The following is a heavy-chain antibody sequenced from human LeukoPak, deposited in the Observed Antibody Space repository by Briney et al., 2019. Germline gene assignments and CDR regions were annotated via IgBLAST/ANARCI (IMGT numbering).Heavy chain of an antibody. CDR3: QKTAYDILTGYYLGWFDP. CDR2: INPSGGST. D-gene: IGHD3-9*01. V-gene: IGHV1-46*01. CDR1: GYTFTSYY. J-gene: IGHJ5*02. Sequence: ASVKVSCKASGYTFTSYYMHWVRHAPGQRLEWIGIINPSGGSTSYAQKFQGRVTMTRDTSTSTVYMELSSLGSEDTVFFFKQKTAYDILTGYYLGWFDPWGQGTLVTVSS.